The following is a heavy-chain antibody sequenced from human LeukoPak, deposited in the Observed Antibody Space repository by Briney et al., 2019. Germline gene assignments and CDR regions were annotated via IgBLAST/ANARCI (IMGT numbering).Heavy chain of an antibody. V-gene: IGHV4-39*01. CDR1: GGSISSSSYY. J-gene: IGHJ4*02. D-gene: IGHD6-19*01. Sequence: SETLSLTCTVSGGSISSSSYYWGWIRQPPGKGLEWIGSIYYSGSTYYNPSLKSRVTISVDTSKNQFSLKLSSVTAADTAVYYCASYSSGCDYWGQGTLVTVSS. CDR3: ASYSSGCDY. CDR2: IYYSGST.